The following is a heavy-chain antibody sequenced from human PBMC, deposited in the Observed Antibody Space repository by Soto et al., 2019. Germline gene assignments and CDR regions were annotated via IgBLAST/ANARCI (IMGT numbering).Heavy chain of an antibody. V-gene: IGHV4-31*03. CDR1: GGSISSGDNF. Sequence: SETLSLTCSVSGGSISSGDNFWSWIRQYPGKGLEWIGFIYHSGSTYYNPSLKSRVTISVDTSKKQFSLNLSSVTAADTAVYYCARGFGSSSWDYWGQGTPVTAPQ. D-gene: IGHD6-13*01. CDR2: IYHSGST. J-gene: IGHJ4*02. CDR3: ARGFGSSSWDY.